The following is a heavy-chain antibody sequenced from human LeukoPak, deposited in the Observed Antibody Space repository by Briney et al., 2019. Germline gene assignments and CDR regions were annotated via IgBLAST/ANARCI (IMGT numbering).Heavy chain of an antibody. CDR3: ARDGTASSSRNRFDP. Sequence: GGSLRLSCAASGFTFSSYEMNWVRQAPGKGLESLSYISPSGTDISYADSVKGRFTISRDNAKNSLYLQMNSLRAEDTAVYYCARDGTASSSRNRFDPWGQGTLVTVSS. V-gene: IGHV3-48*03. J-gene: IGHJ5*02. CDR2: ISPSGTDI. D-gene: IGHD6-13*01. CDR1: GFTFSSYE.